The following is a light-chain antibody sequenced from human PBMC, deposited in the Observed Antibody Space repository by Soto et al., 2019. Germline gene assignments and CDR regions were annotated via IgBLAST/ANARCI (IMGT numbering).Light chain of an antibody. J-gene: IGLJ2*01. CDR3: LSYVGTAL. V-gene: IGLV2-11*01. Sequence: QSALTQPRSVSGSPGQSVTISCTGTSGNVGGYNYVSWYQQHPGRAPKLIIYDVNKRPSGVPDRFSGSKSGNTASLTISGLQAEDEAAYYCLSYVGTALLGGGTKLTVL. CDR1: SGNVGGYNY. CDR2: DVN.